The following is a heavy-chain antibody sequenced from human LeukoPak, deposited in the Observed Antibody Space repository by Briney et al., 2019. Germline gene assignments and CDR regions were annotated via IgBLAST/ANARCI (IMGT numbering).Heavy chain of an antibody. CDR2: IYGGGST. Sequence: GGSLRLSCAASGFTVSSNYMSWVRQAPGKGLEWVSVIYGGGSTYYADSVKGRFTISRDNSKNTVYLQMNSLRTEDTAVFYCARVEGRLWFGTDYRGQGTLVTVSS. D-gene: IGHD3-10*01. V-gene: IGHV3-66*01. CDR1: GFTVSSNY. J-gene: IGHJ4*02. CDR3: ARVEGRLWFGTDY.